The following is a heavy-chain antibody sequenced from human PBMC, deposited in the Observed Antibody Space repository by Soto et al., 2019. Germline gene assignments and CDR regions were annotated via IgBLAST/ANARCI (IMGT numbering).Heavy chain of an antibody. CDR1: GFTFGDYA. CDR3: TRGISPIAAAGTWFDP. D-gene: IGHD6-13*01. J-gene: IGHJ5*02. CDR2: IRSKAYGGTT. V-gene: IGHV3-49*03. Sequence: GGSLRLSCTASGFTFGDYAMSWFRQAPGKGLEWVGFIRSKAYGGTTEYAAPVKGRFTISRDDSKSIAYLQMNSLKTEDTAVYYCTRGISPIAAAGTWFDPWGQGTLVTVSS.